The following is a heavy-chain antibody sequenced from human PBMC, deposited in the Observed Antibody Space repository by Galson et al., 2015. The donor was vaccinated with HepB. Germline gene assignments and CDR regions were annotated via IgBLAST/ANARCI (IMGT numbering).Heavy chain of an antibody. V-gene: IGHV3-73*01. CDR2: IRNRANNYAT. CDR3: AKDHNPSKFYTLDQ. Sequence: SLRLSCAASGFTFSGPGIHWVRLASGKGLEWVGRIRNRANNYATAYAASVRGRFTVSRDDSKNTAYLQMNSLRPEDTAVYYCAKDHNPSKFYTLDQWGQGTLVTVSS. CDR1: GFTFSGPG. J-gene: IGHJ4*02. D-gene: IGHD2-2*02.